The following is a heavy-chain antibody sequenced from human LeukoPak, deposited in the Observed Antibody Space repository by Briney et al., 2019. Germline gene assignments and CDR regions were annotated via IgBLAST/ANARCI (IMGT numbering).Heavy chain of an antibody. J-gene: IGHJ6*02. D-gene: IGHD5-12*01. V-gene: IGHV1-69*04. CDR1: GGTFSSYA. Sequence: GASVKVSCKASGGTFSSYAISWVRQAPGQGLEWMGRIIPILGIANYAQKFQGRVTITADKSTSTAYMELSSLRSEDTAVYYCARDQGPAYIVATILYYYGMDVWGQGTTVTVSS. CDR3: ARDQGPAYIVATILYYYGMDV. CDR2: IIPILGIA.